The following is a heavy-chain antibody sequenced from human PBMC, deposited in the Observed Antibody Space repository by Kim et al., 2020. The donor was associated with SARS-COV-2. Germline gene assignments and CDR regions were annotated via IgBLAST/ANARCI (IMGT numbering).Heavy chain of an antibody. CDR3: ARAPSGTLSPYYFAF. D-gene: IGHD1-26*01. V-gene: IGHV5-51*01. J-gene: IGHJ4*02. CDR1: GYDFTDYW. CDR2: IYPGDSDT. Sequence: GESLKISCKGSGYDFTDYWIGWVRQMPGKGLEWMGIIYPGDSDTKYSPSFQGQVTISADDSITTAYVQWSSLRASDTAIYYCARAPSGTLSPYYFAFWGQ.